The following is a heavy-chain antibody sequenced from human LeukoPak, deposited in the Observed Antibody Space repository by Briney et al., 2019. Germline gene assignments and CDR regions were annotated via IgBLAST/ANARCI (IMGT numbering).Heavy chain of an antibody. V-gene: IGHV3-23*01. D-gene: IGHD1-1*01. CDR2: ISGSGGST. CDR1: GFTFSSYW. Sequence: GGSLRLSCAASGFTFSSYWMHWVRQAPGKGLVWVSAISGSGGSTYYADSVKGRFTISRDNSKNTLYLQMNSLRAEDTAVYYCAKAATGTTSDYYYYYMDVWGKGTTVTVSS. J-gene: IGHJ6*03. CDR3: AKAATGTTSDYYYYYMDV.